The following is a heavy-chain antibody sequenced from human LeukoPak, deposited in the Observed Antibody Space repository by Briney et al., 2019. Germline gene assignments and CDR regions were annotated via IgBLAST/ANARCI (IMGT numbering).Heavy chain of an antibody. D-gene: IGHD2-2*01. Sequence: SVKVSCKASEGTFSSYTISWVRQAPGHGLEWMGRIIPILGIANYAQKFQGRVTITADKSTSTAYMELSSLRSEDTAVYYCAREYCSSTSCYRDNWFDPWGQGTLVTVSS. CDR1: EGTFSSYT. V-gene: IGHV1-69*04. CDR3: AREYCSSTSCYRDNWFDP. J-gene: IGHJ5*02. CDR2: IIPILGIA.